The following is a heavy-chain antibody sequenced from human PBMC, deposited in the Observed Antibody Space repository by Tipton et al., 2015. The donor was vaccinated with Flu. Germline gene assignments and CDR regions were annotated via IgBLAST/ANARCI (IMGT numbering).Heavy chain of an antibody. Sequence: GSLRLSCAASGFTFGSYGFHWVRQAPGKGLEWLSFIDYDGSDRDYAESVKGRFTISRDTSKNTLYLQMNSLRAEDTAVYYCARVFLSYFSDYLGQGTLVTVSS. CDR3: ARVFLSYFSDY. J-gene: IGHJ4*02. V-gene: IGHV3-30*02. CDR2: IDYDGSDR. CDR1: GFTFGSYG. D-gene: IGHD3-16*02.